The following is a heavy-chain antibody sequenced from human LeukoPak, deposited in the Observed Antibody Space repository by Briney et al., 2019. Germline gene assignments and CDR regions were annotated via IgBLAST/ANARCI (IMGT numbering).Heavy chain of an antibody. J-gene: IGHJ5*02. CDR3: ARDGP. V-gene: IGHV3-7*01. Sequence: GGSLRLSCAASGFTFTSHWMSWVRQAPGKGLEWVANINQGGSEKYYVDSVKGRFTISRDNAKNSLYLQMNSLRAEDTAVYYCARDGPWGQGTLVTVSS. CDR2: INQGGSEK. CDR1: GFTFTSHW.